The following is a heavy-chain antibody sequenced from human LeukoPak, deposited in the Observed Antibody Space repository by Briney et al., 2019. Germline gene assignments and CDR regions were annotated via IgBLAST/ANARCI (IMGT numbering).Heavy chain of an antibody. J-gene: IGHJ4*02. V-gene: IGHV4-59*01. CDR2: IYYSGST. CDR3: ARDRDHFDY. D-gene: IGHD3-10*01. CDR1: GGSISSYY. Sequence: SETLSLTCTVSGGSISSYYWSWIWQPPGKGLEWIGYIYYSGSTNYNPSLKSRVTLSVDTSKNQFSLKLSSVTAADAAVYYCARDRDHFDYWGQGTLVTVSP.